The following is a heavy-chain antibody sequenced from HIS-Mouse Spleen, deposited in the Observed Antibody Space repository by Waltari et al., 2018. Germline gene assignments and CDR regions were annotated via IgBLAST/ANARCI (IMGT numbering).Heavy chain of an antibody. V-gene: IGHV3-74*01. D-gene: IGHD1-1*01. CDR3: ARDLELDAFDI. Sequence: EVQLVESGGGLVQPGGSLRLSCAASGFTFSSYWMHWVRQAPGTGLVWVSRSNSDGSSTSYADSVKGRFTFSRDNAKNTLYLQMNSLRAEDTAVYYCARDLELDAFDIWGQGTMVTVSS. CDR2: SNSDGSST. CDR1: GFTFSSYW. J-gene: IGHJ3*02.